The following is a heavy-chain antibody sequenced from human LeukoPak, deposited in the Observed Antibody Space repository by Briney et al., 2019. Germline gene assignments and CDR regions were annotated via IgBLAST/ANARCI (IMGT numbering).Heavy chain of an antibody. D-gene: IGHD2-15*01. J-gene: IGHJ6*03. CDR1: GYTFTSYG. Sequence: ASVKVSCKASGYTFTSYGISWVRQAPGQGLEWMGWISAYNGNTNYAQKLQGRVTMTTDTSTSTAYMELRSLRSDDTAVYYCARVWREGGRQVVAATYYYYYMDVWGKGTTVTVPS. CDR3: ARVWREGGRQVVAATYYYYYMDV. V-gene: IGHV1-18*01. CDR2: ISAYNGNT.